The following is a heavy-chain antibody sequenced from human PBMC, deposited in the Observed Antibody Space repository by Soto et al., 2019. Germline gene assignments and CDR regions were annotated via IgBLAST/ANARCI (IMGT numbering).Heavy chain of an antibody. CDR3: ARAHITMVRGVIKGNWFDP. CDR2: IYYSGTT. CDR1: GGSISTYY. J-gene: IGHJ5*02. Sequence: PSETLSLTCTVSGGSISTYYWSWIRQPPGKGLEWIGYIYYSGTTNYNPSLKSRVTISVDTSKNQFSLKLSSVTAADTAVYYCARAHITMVRGVIKGNWFDPWGQGTPVTVSS. V-gene: IGHV4-59*01. D-gene: IGHD3-10*01.